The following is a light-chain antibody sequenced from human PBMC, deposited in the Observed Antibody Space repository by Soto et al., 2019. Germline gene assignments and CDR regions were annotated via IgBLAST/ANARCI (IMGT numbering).Light chain of an antibody. V-gene: IGKV1-8*01. Sequence: AIRMTQAPSSLSASTGDRVTITCRASQGISSYLAWYQQKPGKAPKLLIYAASTLQSWVPSRFSGSGSGTDFTLTISCLQSEDFATYYCQQYYSYGALTFGGGTKVEIK. CDR1: QGISSY. J-gene: IGKJ4*01. CDR2: AAS. CDR3: QQYYSYGALT.